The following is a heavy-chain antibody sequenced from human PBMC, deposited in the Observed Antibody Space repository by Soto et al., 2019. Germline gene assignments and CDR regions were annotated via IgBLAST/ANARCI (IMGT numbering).Heavy chain of an antibody. Sequence: PLVQSGVEVKKPGASVRVSCKASGYTFINYGISWVRQAPGQGLEWLGWISGYDGRTNYAQRFQGRVTMTTDTSPNTAYTELTTLTSDDTAVYYCARDWEDISHITCFDPWGQGTRVTVSS. J-gene: IGHJ5*02. D-gene: IGHD1-20*01. CDR2: ISGYDGRT. V-gene: IGHV1-18*01. CDR3: ARDWEDISHITCFDP. CDR1: GYTFINYG.